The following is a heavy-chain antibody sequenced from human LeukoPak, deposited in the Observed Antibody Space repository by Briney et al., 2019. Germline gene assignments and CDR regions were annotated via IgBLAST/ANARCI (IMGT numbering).Heavy chain of an antibody. V-gene: IGHV7-4-1*02. D-gene: IGHD6-19*01. J-gene: IGHJ5*02. CDR1: GYTFSRYA. Sequence: GASVKVSCKASGYTFSRYAINWVRQAPGQGLEWMGWINTNTGNPTYAQGFTGRFVFSLDTSVTTAYLQISSLKAEDTAVYYCARQYSSGWKWFDPWGQGTLVTVSS. CDR2: INTNTGNP. CDR3: ARQYSSGWKWFDP.